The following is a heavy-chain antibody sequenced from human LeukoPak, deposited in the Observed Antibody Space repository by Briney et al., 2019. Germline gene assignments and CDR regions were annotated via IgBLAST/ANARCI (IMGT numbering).Heavy chain of an antibody. V-gene: IGHV1-2*02. CDR2: NNTKRGRT. CDR3: ARADFIDAGPYLIGP. D-gene: IGHD3-3*01. J-gene: IGHJ5*02. Sequence: ASVRVSFTTSGYSFTDYYIHWVRQAPGQGLEWMGWNNTKRGRTSSARKFQGRVTMTRDPSITTVYMDMAWLTSDDTAIYFCARADFIDAGPYLIGPWGQGTLVTVSS. CDR1: GYSFTDYY.